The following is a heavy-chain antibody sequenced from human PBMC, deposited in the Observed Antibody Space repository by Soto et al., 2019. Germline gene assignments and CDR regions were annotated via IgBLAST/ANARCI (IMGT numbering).Heavy chain of an antibody. V-gene: IGHV3-33*01. CDR1: GFTFSSYG. J-gene: IGHJ6*03. D-gene: IGHD4-17*01. Sequence: VQLVESGGGVVQPGRSLRLSCAASGFTFSSYGMHWVRQAPGKGLEWVAVIWYDGSNKYYADSVKGRFTISRDNSKNTLYLQMNSLRAEDTAVYYCARDTPYGENYYYYYYMDVWGKGTTVTVSS. CDR3: ARDTPYGENYYYYYYMDV. CDR2: IWYDGSNK.